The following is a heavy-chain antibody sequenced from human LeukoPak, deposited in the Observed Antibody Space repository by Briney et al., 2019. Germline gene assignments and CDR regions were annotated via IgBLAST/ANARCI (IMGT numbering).Heavy chain of an antibody. CDR2: ISTDGSTT. CDR3: ARLPTLWNFDY. J-gene: IGHJ4*02. D-gene: IGHD3-10*01. Sequence: PGGSLRLSCAASGFTFSSYWMHWVRQAPGKGLVWVSRISTDGSTTTYADSVKGRFTISRDNSKNTLYLQMNSLRAEDTAVYYCARLPTLWNFDYWGQGTLVTVSS. CDR1: GFTFSSYW. V-gene: IGHV3-74*01.